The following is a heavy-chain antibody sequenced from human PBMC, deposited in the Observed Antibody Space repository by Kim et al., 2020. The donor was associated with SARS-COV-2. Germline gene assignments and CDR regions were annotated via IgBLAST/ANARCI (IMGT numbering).Heavy chain of an antibody. CDR3: AREYREITIFGVVTYGMDV. D-gene: IGHD3-3*01. Sequence: GGSLRLSCAASGFTFSSYDMHWVRQATGKGLEWVSAIGTAGDTYYPGSVKGRFTISRENAKNSLYLQMNSLRAGDTAVYYCAREYREITIFGVVTYGMDVWGKGTTVTVSS. J-gene: IGHJ6*04. CDR2: IGTAGDT. V-gene: IGHV3-13*01. CDR1: GFTFSSYD.